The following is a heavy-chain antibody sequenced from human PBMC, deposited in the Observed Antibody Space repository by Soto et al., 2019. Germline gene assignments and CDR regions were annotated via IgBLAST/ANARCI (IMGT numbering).Heavy chain of an antibody. D-gene: IGHD3-16*01. J-gene: IGHJ5*01. CDR1: GVSCGSYS. V-gene: IGHV3-21*04. Sequence: GSLRLGCAASGVSCGSYSMNWVRQAQGKGLEWVSSISSSSSYIYYADSVKGRFAISRDNAKNSLYLQMNSLRAEDTAVHQCAHSSPARHDSWG. CDR3: AHSSPARHDS. CDR2: ISSSSSYI.